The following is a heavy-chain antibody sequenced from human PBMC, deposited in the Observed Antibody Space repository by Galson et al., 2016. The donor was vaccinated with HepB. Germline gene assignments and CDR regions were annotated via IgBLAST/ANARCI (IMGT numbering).Heavy chain of an antibody. V-gene: IGHV4-34*01. CDR1: GGSFSGSF. Sequence: SETLSLTCAVYGGSFSGSFWTWIRQPPGKGLEWIGEINHLGTTNYQSSLERRVTISVDKTKNQFSLKLNSVTAADTAVYYCARRKSTVTYYSYGIDVWGQGTTVTVSS. CDR3: ARRKSTVTYYSYGIDV. J-gene: IGHJ6*02. D-gene: IGHD4-17*01. CDR2: INHLGTT.